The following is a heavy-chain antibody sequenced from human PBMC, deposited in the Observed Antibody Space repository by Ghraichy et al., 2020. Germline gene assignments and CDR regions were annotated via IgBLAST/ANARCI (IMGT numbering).Heavy chain of an antibody. Sequence: GAMRLSCAASGFTFSSYAMSWVRQAPGKGLEWVSAISGSGGSTYYADSVKGRFTISRDNSKNTLYLQMNSLRAEDTAVYYCAKDPNSSSDAEYFQHWGQGTLVTVSS. CDR2: ISGSGGST. CDR1: GFTFSSYA. J-gene: IGHJ1*01. V-gene: IGHV3-23*01. D-gene: IGHD6-13*01. CDR3: AKDPNSSSDAEYFQH.